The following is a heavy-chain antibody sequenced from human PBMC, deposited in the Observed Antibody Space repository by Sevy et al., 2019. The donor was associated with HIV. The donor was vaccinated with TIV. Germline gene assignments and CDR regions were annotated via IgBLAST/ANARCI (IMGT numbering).Heavy chain of an antibody. CDR3: ARDVDTPFVRSFDS. CDR2: ISSSSRTI. J-gene: IGHJ4*02. D-gene: IGHD5-18*01. V-gene: IGHV3-48*02. Sequence: GGSLRLSCVVSGLPFSSDSMNWVRQAPGKGLEWLAYISSSSRTIYYADSVEGRFTISRDNDKKSVFLQMNNLRDEDSATYYCARDVDTPFVRSFDSWGQGTLVTVSS. CDR1: GLPFSSDS.